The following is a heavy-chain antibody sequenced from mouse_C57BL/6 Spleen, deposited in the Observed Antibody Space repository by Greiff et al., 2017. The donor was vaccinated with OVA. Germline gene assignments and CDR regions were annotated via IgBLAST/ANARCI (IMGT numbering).Heavy chain of an antibody. Sequence: QVQLKESGPELVKPGASVKLSCKASGYTFTSYDINWVKQRPGQGLEWIGWIYPRDGSTKYNEKFKGKATLTVDTSSSTAYMELHSLTSEDSAVYFCAKRDDGYYVGFAYWGQGTLVTVSA. V-gene: IGHV1-85*01. CDR1: GYTFTSYD. J-gene: IGHJ3*01. D-gene: IGHD2-3*01. CDR2: IYPRDGST. CDR3: AKRDDGYYVGFAY.